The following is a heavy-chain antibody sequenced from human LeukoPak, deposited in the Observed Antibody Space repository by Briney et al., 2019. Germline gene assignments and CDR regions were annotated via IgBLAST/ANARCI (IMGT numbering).Heavy chain of an antibody. CDR1: GYTFTGYY. D-gene: IGHD2-15*01. CDR3: ARVPPVAAPYYYYGMDV. Sequence: GASVKVSCKASGYTFTGYYMHWVRQAPGQGLEWMGWINPNSGGTNYAQKFQGRVTMTRDTSISTAYMELSRLRSDDTAVYYCARVPPVAAPYYYYGMDVWGQGTTVTVSS. CDR2: INPNSGGT. V-gene: IGHV1-2*02. J-gene: IGHJ6*02.